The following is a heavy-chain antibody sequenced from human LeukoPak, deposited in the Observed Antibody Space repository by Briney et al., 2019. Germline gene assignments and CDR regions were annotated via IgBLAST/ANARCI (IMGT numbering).Heavy chain of an antibody. V-gene: IGHV4-38-2*01. J-gene: IGHJ4*02. Sequence: SETLSLTCAVSGYSISSASYWGWIRQPPGKGLEWIGNIYQSGNPYYNPSLKSRVTISVDTSKNQLSLKLSSVTAADTAVYYCARPISSQGYFGVVIDWGQGTLVTVSS. CDR3: ARPISSQGYFGVVID. CDR2: IYQSGNP. D-gene: IGHD3-3*01. CDR1: GYSISSASY.